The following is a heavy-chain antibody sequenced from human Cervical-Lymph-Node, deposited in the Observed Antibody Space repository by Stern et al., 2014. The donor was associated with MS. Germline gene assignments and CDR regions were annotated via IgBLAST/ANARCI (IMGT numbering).Heavy chain of an antibody. J-gene: IGHJ3*02. CDR3: ARGLLGSENAFDI. CDR2: ISAYNCNT. V-gene: IGHV1-18*01. Sequence: VQLVESGAEVKNPGASVKVSCKASGYTFSSYGISLVRLVPGQGLVLIRGISAYNCNTNYAQKLQGRFTMTTDTSTSTAYMELRSLRSDDTAVYYCARGLLGSENAFDIWGQGTMVTVSS. D-gene: IGHD2-15*01. CDR1: GYTFSSYG.